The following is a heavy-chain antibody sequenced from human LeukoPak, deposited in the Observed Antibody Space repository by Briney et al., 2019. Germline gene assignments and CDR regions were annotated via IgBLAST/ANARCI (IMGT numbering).Heavy chain of an antibody. CDR2: IDYDGSRT. CDR1: GFTFTSYW. D-gene: IGHD3-9*01. Sequence: GGSLRLSCVASGFTFTSYWIHWVRQAPGKGLVWVSRIDYDGSRTNYADSVKGRFTISRDNAKNTLYLQMNSLRAEYTAVYYCARDRDWYFDSWGQGTLVTVSS. V-gene: IGHV3-74*01. CDR3: ARDRDWYFDS. J-gene: IGHJ4*02.